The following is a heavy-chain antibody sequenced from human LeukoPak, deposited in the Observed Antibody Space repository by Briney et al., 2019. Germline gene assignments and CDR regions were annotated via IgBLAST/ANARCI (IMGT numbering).Heavy chain of an antibody. V-gene: IGHV4-34*01. D-gene: IGHD2-2*01. CDR2: INHSGST. Sequence: SETLSLTCAVYGGSFSGYYWSWIRQPPGKGLEWIGEINHSGSTNYNPSLKSRVTISVDTSKNQFSLKLSSVTAADTAVYYCARVADTYDFDFWGQGTLVTVSS. CDR1: GGSFSGYY. J-gene: IGHJ4*02. CDR3: ARVADTYDFDF.